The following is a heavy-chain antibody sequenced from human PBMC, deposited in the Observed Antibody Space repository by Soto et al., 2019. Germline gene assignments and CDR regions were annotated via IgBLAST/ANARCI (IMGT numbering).Heavy chain of an antibody. J-gene: IGHJ4*02. CDR1: GFTFSSYE. D-gene: IGHD3-22*01. Sequence: EVQLVESGGGLAQPGGSLRLSCAASGFTFSSYEMNWVRQTPGKGLEWLSYISSSGSTIHYTDSVKGRFTISRDNAKNSLYLQINVRRAEDTAVYFFSRGPLYDNSGYYHPYYFDYWGQGTLVTVSS. CDR2: ISSSGSTI. V-gene: IGHV3-48*03. CDR3: SRGPLYDNSGYYHPYYFDY.